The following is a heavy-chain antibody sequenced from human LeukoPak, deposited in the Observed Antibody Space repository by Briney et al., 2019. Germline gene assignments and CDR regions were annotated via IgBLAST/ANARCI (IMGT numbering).Heavy chain of an antibody. CDR1: GFTFSIYE. Sequence: GGSLRLSCEASGFTFSIYEVNWVRQAPGKGLEWLSHISDSGSSVHYADSVKGRFTISRDNSKNSLYLEMNSLRVQDTAIYYCARDATTAIGTVYMDVWGKGTTVTISS. D-gene: IGHD1-1*01. CDR2: ISDSGSSV. V-gene: IGHV3-48*03. J-gene: IGHJ6*03. CDR3: ARDATTAIGTVYMDV.